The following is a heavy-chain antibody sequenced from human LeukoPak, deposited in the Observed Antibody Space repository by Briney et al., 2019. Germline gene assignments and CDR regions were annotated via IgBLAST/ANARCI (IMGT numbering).Heavy chain of an antibody. CDR3: ARGDTSSGLDAFDI. V-gene: IGHV1-2*02. CDR2: INPNSGGT. Sequence: ASVKVSCKASGYTFTGYYMHWVRQAPGQGLEWMGWINPNSGGTNYAQKFQGRVTMTRDTSISTAYMELSRLRSDDTAVYYCARGDTSSGLDAFDIWGQGTMVTVSS. CDR1: GYTFTGYY. J-gene: IGHJ3*02. D-gene: IGHD6-19*01.